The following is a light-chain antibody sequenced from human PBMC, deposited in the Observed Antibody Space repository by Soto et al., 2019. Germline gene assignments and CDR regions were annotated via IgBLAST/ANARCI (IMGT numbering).Light chain of an antibody. CDR2: EVT. CDR1: SDIGNYNL. CDR3: ASYAGSRTYV. Sequence: QSVLTQPASASGSPGQSVTISCSGSDIGNYNLVSWYQHLPGRAPKLLIFEVTMRPSGISDRFSGSKSASTASLTISGLQAEDEGDYYCASYAGSRTYVFGSGTKVTVL. J-gene: IGLJ1*01. V-gene: IGLV2-23*02.